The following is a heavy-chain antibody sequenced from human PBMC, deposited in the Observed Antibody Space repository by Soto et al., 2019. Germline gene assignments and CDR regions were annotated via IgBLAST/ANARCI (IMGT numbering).Heavy chain of an antibody. Sequence: QVQLVQSGAEVKKPGASVKVSCKASGYTFTSYAMHWVRQAPGQRLEWMGWINAGNGNTKYSQKFPGRVTITRDTSASTAYMELSSLRSEDTAVYYCSGVYCSSTSCYDAFDIWGQGTMVTVSS. V-gene: IGHV1-3*01. CDR1: GYTFTSYA. D-gene: IGHD2-2*01. CDR2: INAGNGNT. CDR3: SGVYCSSTSCYDAFDI. J-gene: IGHJ3*02.